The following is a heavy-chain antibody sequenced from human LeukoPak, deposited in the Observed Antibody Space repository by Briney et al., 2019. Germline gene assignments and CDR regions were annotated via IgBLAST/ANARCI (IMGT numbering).Heavy chain of an antibody. V-gene: IGHV1-69*05. Sequence: SVKVSCKASRGTFSSYAISWVRQAPGQGLEWMGRIIPLFGTANYAQKFQGRVTITTDESTSTDYMELSSLSSEDTAVYYWARDLVSLTGYLDYWGQGTLVTVSS. CDR1: RGTFSSYA. CDR2: IIPLFGTA. D-gene: IGHD3-9*01. CDR3: ARDLVSLTGYLDY. J-gene: IGHJ4*02.